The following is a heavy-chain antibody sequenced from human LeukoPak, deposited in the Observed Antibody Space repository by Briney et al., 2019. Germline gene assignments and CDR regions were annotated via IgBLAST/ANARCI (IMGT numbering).Heavy chain of an antibody. Sequence: GGSLRLSCAASGFTFSSYEMNWVRQAPGKGLEWVSYISSSGSTIYYAGSVKGRFTISRDNAKNSLYLQMNSLRAEDTAVYYCARTARPAVEHDYWGQGTLVTVSS. CDR1: GFTFSSYE. V-gene: IGHV3-48*03. J-gene: IGHJ4*02. D-gene: IGHD6-6*01. CDR3: ARTARPAVEHDY. CDR2: ISSSGSTI.